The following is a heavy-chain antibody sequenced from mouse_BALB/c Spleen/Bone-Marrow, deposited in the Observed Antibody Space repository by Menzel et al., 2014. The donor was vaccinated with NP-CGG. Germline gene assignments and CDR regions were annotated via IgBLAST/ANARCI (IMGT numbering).Heavy chain of an antibody. D-gene: IGHD2-10*02. CDR2: IYPGDGET. J-gene: IGHJ2*01. Sequence: VQLAESGAELVRPGSSVKISCKASGYPFSSYWMNWVKQRPGQGLEWIGQIYPGDGETNYNGKFKGNATLTADKSSSTAYMQLIGLTSEDSAVYFCARKYGDYWGQGTTLTVSS. CDR1: GYPFSSYW. V-gene: IGHV1-80*01. CDR3: ARKYGDY.